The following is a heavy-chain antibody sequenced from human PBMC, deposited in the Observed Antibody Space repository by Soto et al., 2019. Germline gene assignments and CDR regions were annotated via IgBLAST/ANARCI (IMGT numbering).Heavy chain of an antibody. CDR1: GGSFSGYY. Sequence: SETLSLTCAVYGGSFSGYYWSWIRQPPGKGLEWIGEINPSGSTNYNPSLKSRVTISVDTSKNQFSLKLSSVTAADTAVYYCARDATVLRFLEWSRMGYFDYWGQGTLVTVSS. CDR2: INPSGST. J-gene: IGHJ4*02. D-gene: IGHD3-3*01. CDR3: ARDATVLRFLEWSRMGYFDY. V-gene: IGHV4-34*01.